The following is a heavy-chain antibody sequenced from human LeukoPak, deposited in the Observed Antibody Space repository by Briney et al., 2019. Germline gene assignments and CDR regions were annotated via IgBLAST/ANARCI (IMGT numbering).Heavy chain of an antibody. Sequence: GRSLRLSCAASGFTFNTYGMNWVRQAPVKGLEWVAVIWYDGSIKYYAESVKGRFTISRDNAKNSLYPQMNSLRDEDTAVYYCAGSYCGGDCSFDYWGQGTLVTVSS. V-gene: IGHV3-33*01. CDR1: GFTFNTYG. J-gene: IGHJ4*02. CDR2: IWYDGSIK. CDR3: AGSYCGGDCSFDY. D-gene: IGHD2-21*02.